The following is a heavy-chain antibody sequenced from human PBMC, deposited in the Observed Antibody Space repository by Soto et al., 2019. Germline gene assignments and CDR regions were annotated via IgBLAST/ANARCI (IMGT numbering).Heavy chain of an antibody. CDR3: TTDDPTRDSSSHYYYYYGMDV. Sequence: GGSLRLSCAASGFTFSNAWMNWVRQAPGKGLEWVGRIKSKTDGGTTDYAAPVKGRFTISRDDSKNTLYLQMNSLKTEDTAVYYCTTDDPTRDSSSHYYYYYGMDVWGQGTTVTVSS. D-gene: IGHD6-6*01. J-gene: IGHJ6*02. CDR1: GFTFSNAW. CDR2: IKSKTDGGTT. V-gene: IGHV3-15*07.